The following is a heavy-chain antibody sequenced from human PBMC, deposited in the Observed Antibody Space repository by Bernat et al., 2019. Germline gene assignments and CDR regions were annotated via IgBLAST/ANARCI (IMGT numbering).Heavy chain of an antibody. V-gene: IGHV3-15*01. J-gene: IGHJ3*02. D-gene: IGHD3-3*01. CDR3: AASFLAPGGFDI. CDR2: IRSKTAGGTI. Sequence: EVQLLESGGGLVQPGGSLRLSCAASGFTFSSYAMSWVRQAPGKGLEWLGRIRSKTAGGTIDYTPPVEGRFTISGDESKNTVYLQMNGLKTEDTAAYYCAASFLAPGGFDIWGQGTMVTVSP. CDR1: GFTFSSYA.